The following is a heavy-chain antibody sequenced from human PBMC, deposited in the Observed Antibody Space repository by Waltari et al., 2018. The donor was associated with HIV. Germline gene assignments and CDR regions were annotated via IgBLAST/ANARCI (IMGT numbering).Heavy chain of an antibody. Sequence: QVQLQVSLPGLVKPSQTLSLTCTVSGDSLSSGDCYWSWIRQPPGQGLEWSEYRYDSGRTCYNACRKRRVAMTGDTSKSLFSLAPCSVGGAGTGMYYCASAGSGGGYCSTASCLGVTSWGQGTLVTVSS. V-gene: IGHV4-30-4*08. D-gene: IGHD2-2*01. CDR3: ASAGSGGGYCSTASCLGVTS. J-gene: IGHJ4*02. CDR2: RYDSGRT. CDR1: GDSLSSGDCY.